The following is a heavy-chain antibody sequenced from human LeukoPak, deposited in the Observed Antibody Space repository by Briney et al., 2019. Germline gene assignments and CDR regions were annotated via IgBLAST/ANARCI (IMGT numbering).Heavy chain of an antibody. J-gene: IGHJ4*02. CDR2: INAGNGNT. CDR3: AREKRWLQPPFDY. V-gene: IGHV1-3*01. Sequence: GASVKVSCKASGYTFTSYAMHWVRQAPGQRLEWMGWINAGNGNTKYSQKFQGRVTITRDTSASTAYMELSSLRSEDTAVYYCAREKRWLQPPFDYWGQGTLVTVSS. D-gene: IGHD5-24*01. CDR1: GYTFTSYA.